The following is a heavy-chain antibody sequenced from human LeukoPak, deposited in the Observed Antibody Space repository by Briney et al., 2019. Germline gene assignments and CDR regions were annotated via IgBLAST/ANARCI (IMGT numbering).Heavy chain of an antibody. V-gene: IGHV4-39*01. CDR3: ARARYNWNDMDD. J-gene: IGHJ4*01. D-gene: IGHD1-20*01. CDR2: IYYSGGT. Sequence: PSETLSLTCTVSGGSISSSSYYWGWIRQPPGKGLEWIGTIYYSGGTYYNPSLNSRVTMSVDTSKNQFSLKLSSVTAADTAVYYCARARYNWNDMDDWGQGTLVTVSS. CDR1: GGSISSSSYY.